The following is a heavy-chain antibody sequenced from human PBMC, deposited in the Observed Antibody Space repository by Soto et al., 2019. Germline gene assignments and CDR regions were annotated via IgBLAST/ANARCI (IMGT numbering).Heavy chain of an antibody. V-gene: IGHV3-23*01. CDR2: ISGSGGST. Sequence: PGGSLRLSCAASGFTFSSYAMSWVRQAPGKGLEWVSAISGSGGSTYYADSVKGRFTISRDNSKNTLYLQMNSLRAEDTAVYYSAKLRLRVPYYDFWSGRGYWGQGTLVTVSS. CDR3: AKLRLRVPYYDFWSGRGY. D-gene: IGHD3-3*01. CDR1: GFTFSSYA. J-gene: IGHJ4*02.